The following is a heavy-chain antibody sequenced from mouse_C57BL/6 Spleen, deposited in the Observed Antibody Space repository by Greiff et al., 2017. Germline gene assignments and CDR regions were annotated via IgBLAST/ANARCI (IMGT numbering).Heavy chain of an antibody. CDR3: ARGRDEYYFDY. J-gene: IGHJ2*01. CDR2: INPGSGGT. CDR1: GYAFTNYL. V-gene: IGHV1-54*01. Sequence: VKLQESGAELVRPGTSVKVSCKASGYAFTNYLIEWVKQRPGQGLEWIGVINPGSGGTNYNEKFKGKATLTADKSSSTAYMQLSSLTSEDSAVYFCARGRDEYYFDYWGQGTTLTVSS.